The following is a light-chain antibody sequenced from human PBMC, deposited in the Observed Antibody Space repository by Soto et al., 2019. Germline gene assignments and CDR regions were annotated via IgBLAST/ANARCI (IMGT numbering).Light chain of an antibody. Sequence: EIVLTQSPGTLSLSPGERATISCLASQSVSSSYLAWYQQKPGQAPRLLIYGASRRATGIPDRFSGSGSGTDFTLTISRLEPEDFAVYYCQQYGSSSWTFGQGTKVDI. J-gene: IGKJ1*01. CDR3: QQYGSSSWT. CDR2: GAS. CDR1: QSVSSSY. V-gene: IGKV3-20*01.